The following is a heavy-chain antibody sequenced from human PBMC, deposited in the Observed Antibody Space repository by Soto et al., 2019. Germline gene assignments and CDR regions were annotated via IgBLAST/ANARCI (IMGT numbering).Heavy chain of an antibody. V-gene: IGHV3-30*18. Sequence: GGSLRLSCAASGFTFRSYGMHWVRQAPGKGLEWVAVISYDGSNKYYADSVKGRFTISRDNSKNTLDLQMNSRRAEDTAVYYCAKDGWTTYYGMDVWGQGTTVTVSS. D-gene: IGHD4-17*01. J-gene: IGHJ6*02. CDR1: GFTFRSYG. CDR2: ISYDGSNK. CDR3: AKDGWTTYYGMDV.